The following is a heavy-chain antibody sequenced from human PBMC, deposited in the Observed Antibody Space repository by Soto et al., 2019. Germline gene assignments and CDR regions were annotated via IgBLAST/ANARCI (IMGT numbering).Heavy chain of an antibody. V-gene: IGHV3-15*07. D-gene: IGHD1-26*01. CDR2: IKSKTDGGTT. CDR1: GFPFSNAW. Sequence: GGSLRLSCAASGFPFSNAWMNWVRQAPGKGLEWVGRIKSKTDGGTTDYAAPVKGRFTISRDDSKNTLYLQMNSLKTEDTAVYYCTGSRDYYYYGMDVWGQGTTVTVSS. J-gene: IGHJ6*02. CDR3: TGSRDYYYYGMDV.